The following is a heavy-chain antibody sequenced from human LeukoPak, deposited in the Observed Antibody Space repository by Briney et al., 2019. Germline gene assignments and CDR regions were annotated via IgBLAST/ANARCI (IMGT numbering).Heavy chain of an antibody. D-gene: IGHD3-22*01. J-gene: IGHJ4*02. Sequence: ASETLSLTCTVSGGSISSYYWSWIRQPPGKGLEWLGYIFSSGSANYNPSLESRVTISLDRSRKQFSLKLKSVTAADTAVYYCARRSSDSTGLWAFDYWGQGTLVTVSS. CDR3: ARRSSDSTGLWAFDY. V-gene: IGHV4-4*09. CDR2: IFSSGSA. CDR1: GGSISSYY.